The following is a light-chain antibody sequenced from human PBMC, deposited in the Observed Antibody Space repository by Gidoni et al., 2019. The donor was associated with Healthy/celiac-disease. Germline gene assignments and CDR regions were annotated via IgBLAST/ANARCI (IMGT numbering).Light chain of an antibody. J-gene: IGKJ2*01. Sequence: HPPSPLSASVGDRVTITCRASQSISSWLAWYQQKPGKAPKLLIYDASSLESGVPSRFSGSGSGTEFTLTISSLQPDDFATYYCQQYNSYSYTFGQGTKLEIK. CDR3: QQYNSYSYT. CDR1: QSISSW. V-gene: IGKV1-5*01. CDR2: DAS.